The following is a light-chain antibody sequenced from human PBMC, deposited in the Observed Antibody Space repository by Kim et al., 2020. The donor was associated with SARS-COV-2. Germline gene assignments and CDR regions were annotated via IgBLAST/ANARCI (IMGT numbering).Light chain of an antibody. CDR1: QNIDTY. CDR2: DAS. J-gene: IGKJ4*01. Sequence: SPGERATRSCRARQNIDTYLAWYQQRPGQAPRLLVYDASNRATGVPDRFSGSGSGTDFTLTISSLEPEDFSIYYCQQRNSWPPAVTFGGGTKLEI. V-gene: IGKV3-11*01. CDR3: QQRNSWPPAVT.